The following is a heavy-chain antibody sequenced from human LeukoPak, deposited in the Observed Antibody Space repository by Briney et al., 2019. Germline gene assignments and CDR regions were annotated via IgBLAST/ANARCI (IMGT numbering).Heavy chain of an antibody. D-gene: IGHD6-19*01. J-gene: IGHJ4*02. Sequence: GRSLRLSCAVSAFIFEDYTLHWVRQVPGRGLEWVAGVSWNRDYINYGDSVKGRFTATRGDAKNSFHLQMNSLRIEDTAVYYCAATSGWNDSYFDYWGQGTLVTVSA. CDR2: VSWNRDYI. CDR3: AATSGWNDSYFDY. CDR1: AFIFEDYT. V-gene: IGHV3-9*01.